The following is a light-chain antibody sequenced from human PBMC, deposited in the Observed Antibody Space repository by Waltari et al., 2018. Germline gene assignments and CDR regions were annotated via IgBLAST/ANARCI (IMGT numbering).Light chain of an antibody. CDR3: QQYKSYKT. V-gene: IGKV1-5*03. J-gene: IGKJ1*01. CDR1: QSITTS. CDR2: GAS. Sequence: MTQSPATLSVSPGERATLSCRASQSITTSLAWYQQKPGKAPDVLIYGASNLESGVPSRFSGSGSGTEFTLTISSLQPDDFATYYCQQYKSYKTFGQGTRVEIK.